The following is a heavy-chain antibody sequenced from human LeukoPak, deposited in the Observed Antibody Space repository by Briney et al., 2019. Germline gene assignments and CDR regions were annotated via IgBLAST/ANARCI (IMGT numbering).Heavy chain of an antibody. D-gene: IGHD6-13*01. V-gene: IGHV3-30*04. J-gene: IGHJ4*02. CDR2: ISYDGGNK. Sequence: GGSLRLSCAASGFTFSSFAMHWVRQAPGKGLEWVAVISYDGGNKYYADSVKGRFTISRDNSKNTLYLQMNSLRAEDTAVYYCARGRFSSSWYYVSGYYFDYWGQGTLVTVSS. CDR1: GFTFSSFA. CDR3: ARGRFSSSWYYVSGYYFDY.